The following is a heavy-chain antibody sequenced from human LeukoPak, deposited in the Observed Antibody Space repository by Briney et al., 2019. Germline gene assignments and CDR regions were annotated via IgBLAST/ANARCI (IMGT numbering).Heavy chain of an antibody. V-gene: IGHV3-74*01. J-gene: IGHJ3*02. CDR2: INSDGSTT. CDR3: ARRGATRVAFDI. CDR1: GFTFSSYW. D-gene: IGHD1-26*01. Sequence: GGSLRLSCAASGFTFSSYWMHWVRQAPGKGLVWVSRINSDGSTTSYADSVKGRFTISRDDAKNTLYLQMNSLRAEDTAVYYCARRGATRVAFDIWGQGTMVTVSS.